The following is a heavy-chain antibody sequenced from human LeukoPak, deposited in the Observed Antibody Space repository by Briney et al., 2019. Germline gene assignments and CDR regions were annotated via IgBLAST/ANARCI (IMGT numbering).Heavy chain of an antibody. CDR1: GFTFSSYA. CDR3: AKNSGSYYYFDY. Sequence: GGSLRLSCAASGFTFSSYAMSWVRQAPGKGLEWVSAISGSGGNTYYTDSVKGRFTISRDNSKNTLYLQMNSLRAEDTAVYYCAKNSGSYYYFDYWGQGTLVTVSS. V-gene: IGHV3-23*01. CDR2: ISGSGGNT. D-gene: IGHD1-26*01. J-gene: IGHJ4*02.